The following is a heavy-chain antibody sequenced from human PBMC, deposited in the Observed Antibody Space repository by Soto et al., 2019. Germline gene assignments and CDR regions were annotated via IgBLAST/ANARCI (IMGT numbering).Heavy chain of an antibody. Sequence: EVQLLESGGDLVQPGGSLRLSCAASGFSFRSYAMNWVRQAPGKGLEWVSGITSSGSSTYYADSVKGRFTISSDNSKNPLYRHRNTLRAEDTAVYYCAFGCSGGTCFWSSDYWGQGTLVSVSS. CDR1: GFSFRSYA. D-gene: IGHD2-15*01. J-gene: IGHJ4*02. CDR3: AFGCSGGTCFWSSDY. CDR2: ITSSGSST. V-gene: IGHV3-23*01.